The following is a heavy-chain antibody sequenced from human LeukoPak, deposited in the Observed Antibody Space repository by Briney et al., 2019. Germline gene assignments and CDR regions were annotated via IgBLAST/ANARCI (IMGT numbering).Heavy chain of an antibody. CDR2: ISDDGNNK. D-gene: IGHD2-2*01. J-gene: IGHJ4*02. CDR1: GFTFTNFA. Sequence: GRSLRLSCAASGFTFTNFAMHWVRQAPGKGLEWVTVISDDGNNKYFADSVKGRFTISRDNAKNSLYLQMESLRAEDTAVYYCANHLACGSMSCPPFDNWGQGTLATVSS. V-gene: IGHV3-30*18. CDR3: ANHLACGSMSCPPFDN.